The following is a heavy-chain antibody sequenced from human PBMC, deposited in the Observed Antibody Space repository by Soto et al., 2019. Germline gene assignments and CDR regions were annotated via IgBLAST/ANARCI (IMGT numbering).Heavy chain of an antibody. D-gene: IGHD6-19*01. Sequence: ASVKVSCKASGYTFTSYDINWVRQATGQGLEWMGWMNPNSGNTGYAQKFQGRATMTRNTSISTAYMELSSLRSEDTAVYYCARERTVAGNDYWGQGTLVTVSS. CDR1: GYTFTSYD. CDR3: ARERTVAGNDY. V-gene: IGHV1-8*01. CDR2: MNPNSGNT. J-gene: IGHJ4*02.